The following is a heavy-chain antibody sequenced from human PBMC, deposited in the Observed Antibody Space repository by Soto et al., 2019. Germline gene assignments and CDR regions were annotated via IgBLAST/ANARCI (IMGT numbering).Heavy chain of an antibody. CDR3: ARDTPGATLGYFDY. D-gene: IGHD1-26*01. CDR1: GGSISSYY. V-gene: IGHV4-59*01. Sequence: PSETLSLTCTVSGGSISSYYWSWIRQPPGKGLEWIGYIYYSGSTNYNPSLKSRVTISVDTSKNQFSLKLSSVTAADTAVYYCARDTPGATLGYFDYWGQGTLVTVSS. CDR2: IYYSGST. J-gene: IGHJ4*02.